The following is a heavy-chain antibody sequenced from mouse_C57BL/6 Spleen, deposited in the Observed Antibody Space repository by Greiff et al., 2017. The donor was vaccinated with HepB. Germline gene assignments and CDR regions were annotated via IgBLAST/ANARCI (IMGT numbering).Heavy chain of an antibody. CDR2: ISDGGSYT. CDR1: GFTFSSYA. D-gene: IGHD1-1*01. V-gene: IGHV5-4*03. J-gene: IGHJ3*01. Sequence: EVMLVESGGGLVKPGGSLKLSCAASGFTFSSYAMSWVRQTPEKRLEWVATISDGGSYTYYPDNVKGRFTISRDNAKNNLYLQMSHLKSEDTAMYYCARCITTVPWFAYWGQGTLVTVSA. CDR3: ARCITTVPWFAY.